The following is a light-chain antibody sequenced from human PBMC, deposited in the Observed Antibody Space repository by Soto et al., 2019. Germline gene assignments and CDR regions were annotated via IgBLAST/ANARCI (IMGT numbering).Light chain of an antibody. Sequence: EIVMTQSPATLSVSPGERATLSCRASQSVSRNLAWYQQTPGQAPRLXXYDASTRANVIPARFSGSGSGTELTLTISSLQSEDFAAYYCQQYNDWPPITFGQGTRLEIK. V-gene: IGKV3-15*01. J-gene: IGKJ5*01. CDR2: DAS. CDR1: QSVSRN. CDR3: QQYNDWPPIT.